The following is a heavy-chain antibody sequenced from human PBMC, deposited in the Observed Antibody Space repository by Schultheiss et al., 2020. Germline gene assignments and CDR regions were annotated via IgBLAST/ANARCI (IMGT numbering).Heavy chain of an antibody. D-gene: IGHD6-13*01. CDR2: IYYSGST. J-gene: IGHJ4*02. Sequence: SETLSLTCTVSGGSISSYYWSWIRQPPGKGLEWIGYIYYSGSTNYNPSLKSRVTISVDTSKNQFSLKLSSVTAADTAVYYCARRRAAAVSYWGQGTLVTVSS. CDR1: GGSISSYY. CDR3: ARRRAAAVSY. V-gene: IGHV4-59*12.